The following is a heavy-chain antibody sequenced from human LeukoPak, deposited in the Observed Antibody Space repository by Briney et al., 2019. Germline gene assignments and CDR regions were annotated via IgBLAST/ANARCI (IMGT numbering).Heavy chain of an antibody. CDR3: ASTLRFLPYRRFDY. CDR2: IYQSGSVSS. D-gene: IGHD3-3*01. Sequence: SETPSLTCSVSGGSIISTNYYWGWIRQPPGKGLEWIGSIYQSGSVSSYYNPSLKSRVTISGDTSKNHFFLRLSSVTAADTAVYYCASTLRFLPYRRFDYWGQGTLVTVPS. V-gene: IGHV4-39*02. CDR1: GGSIISTNYY. J-gene: IGHJ4*02.